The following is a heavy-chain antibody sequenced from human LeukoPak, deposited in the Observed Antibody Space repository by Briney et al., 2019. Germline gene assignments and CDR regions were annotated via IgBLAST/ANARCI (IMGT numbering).Heavy chain of an antibody. J-gene: IGHJ3*02. CDR1: GGSISSYY. CDR3: VRDLGFSSGRSDAFDI. D-gene: IGHD6-19*01. CDR2: IYTSGST. Sequence: SETLSLTCTVSGGSISSYYWSWIRQPAGKGLEWIGRIYTSGSTNYNPSLKSRVTMSVDTSKNQFSLKLSSVTAADTAVYYCVRDLGFSSGRSDAFDIWGQGTMVTVSS. V-gene: IGHV4-4*07.